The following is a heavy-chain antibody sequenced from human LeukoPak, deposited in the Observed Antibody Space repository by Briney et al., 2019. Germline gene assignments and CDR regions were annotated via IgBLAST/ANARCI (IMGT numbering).Heavy chain of an antibody. D-gene: IGHD4-11*01. CDR2: IKEDGGVK. CDR3: ARDVAYSTFDY. V-gene: IGHV3-7*05. Sequence: GGSLRLSCAASGFTFSSSWMRWVRQAPGEGLEWVANIKEDGGVKNYVDSVKGRFTISRDNAKNSLYLQMNTLRAEDTAVYYCARDVAYSTFDYWGPGTLVTVSS. J-gene: IGHJ4*02. CDR1: GFTFSSSW.